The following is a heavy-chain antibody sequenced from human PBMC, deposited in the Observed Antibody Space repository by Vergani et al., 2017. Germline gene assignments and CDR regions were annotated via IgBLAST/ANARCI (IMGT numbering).Heavy chain of an antibody. CDR3: ARIALLRSYDSSGYYEY. Sequence: QVTLKESGPVLVKPTETLTLTCTVSGFSLSNARMGVSWIRQPPGKALEWLAHIFSNDEKSYSTSLKSRLTISKDTSKSQVVLTMTNIDPVDTATYYCARIALLRSYDSSGYYEYWGQGTLVTVSS. J-gene: IGHJ4*02. D-gene: IGHD3-22*01. V-gene: IGHV2-26*01. CDR1: GFSLSNARMG. CDR2: IFSNDEK.